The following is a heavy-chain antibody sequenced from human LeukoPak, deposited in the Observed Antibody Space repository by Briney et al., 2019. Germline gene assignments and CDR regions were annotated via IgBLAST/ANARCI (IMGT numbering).Heavy chain of an antibody. CDR3: ARAQEGCSRSSCYLGP. Sequence: PSGTLPLTCAISGASITSTNWWVWVRQPPGKGLEWIGEMHHSGRTNYNPSLRSRVAMSLGKSNNQFYLRLSSVAAADTALYYCARAQEGCSRSSCYLGPWGQGTQVTVSS. V-gene: IGHV4-4*02. D-gene: IGHD2-2*01. J-gene: IGHJ5*02. CDR2: MHHSGRT. CDR1: GASITSTNW.